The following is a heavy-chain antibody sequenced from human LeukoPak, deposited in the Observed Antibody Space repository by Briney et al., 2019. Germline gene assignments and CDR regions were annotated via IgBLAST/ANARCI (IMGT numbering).Heavy chain of an antibody. CDR1: GFTFSSYA. CDR3: AKYVVVVAATHYFDY. V-gene: IGHV3-23*01. Sequence: PGGSLRLSCAASGFTFSSYAISWVRQAPGKGLEWVSAISGSGGSTYYADSVKGRFTISRDNSKNTLYLQMNSLRAEDTAVYYCAKYVVVVAATHYFDYWGQGTLVTVSS. J-gene: IGHJ4*02. D-gene: IGHD2-15*01. CDR2: ISGSGGST.